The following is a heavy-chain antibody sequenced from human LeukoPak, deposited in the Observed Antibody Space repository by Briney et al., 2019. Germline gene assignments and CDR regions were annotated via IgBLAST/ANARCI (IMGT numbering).Heavy chain of an antibody. D-gene: IGHD3-9*01. CDR1: GFTFISYG. V-gene: IGHV3-33*01. CDR3: ARARHGILTGYYLDY. Sequence: GGSLRLSCAASGFTFISYGMHWVRQAPGKGLEWVAVTWYDGSNKYYAESVKGRFTISRDNSKDTLYLQMSSLRAEDTAVYYCARARHGILTGYYLDYWGQGTLVTVSS. J-gene: IGHJ4*02. CDR2: TWYDGSNK.